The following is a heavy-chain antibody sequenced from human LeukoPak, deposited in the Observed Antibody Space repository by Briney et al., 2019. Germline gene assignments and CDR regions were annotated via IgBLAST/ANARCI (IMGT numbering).Heavy chain of an antibody. J-gene: IGHJ4*02. CDR1: GGSFSGYY. Sequence: SETLSLTCAVYGGSFSGYYWSWIRQPPGKGLEWIGEINHSGSTNYNPSLKSRVTVSVDTSKNQFSLKLSSVTAADTAVYYCARGHRSSADSGDYNDYFDYWGQGTLVTVSS. V-gene: IGHV4-34*01. CDR2: INHSGST. D-gene: IGHD4-17*01. CDR3: ARGHRSSADSGDYNDYFDY.